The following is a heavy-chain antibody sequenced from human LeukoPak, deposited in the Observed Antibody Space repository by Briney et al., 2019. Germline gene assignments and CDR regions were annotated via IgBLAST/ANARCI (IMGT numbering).Heavy chain of an antibody. CDR2: LTVIGVTT. J-gene: IGHJ4*02. D-gene: IGHD5/OR15-5a*01. CDR3: GKESGSTS. V-gene: IGHV3-23*01. Sequence: PVGALRLSSAASVFTFSSSVMSCVRQAPRKGLEWVSPLTVIGVTTQSADSLKGRFTISRDKSKNTLYLQMNSLRADDTAVYYCGKESGSTSWGQGTLVTVSS. CDR1: VFTFSSSV.